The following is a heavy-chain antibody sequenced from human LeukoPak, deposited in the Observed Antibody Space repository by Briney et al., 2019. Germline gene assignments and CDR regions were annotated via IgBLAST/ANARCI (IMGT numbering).Heavy chain of an antibody. CDR1: GGSISSSSYY. CDR3: AGLVGRYSSGLYYYYFDY. V-gene: IGHV4-39*07. D-gene: IGHD3-22*01. CDR2: IYYSGST. Sequence: PSETLSLTCIVSGGSISSSSYYWGWIRQPPGKGLEWIGSIYYSGSTYYNPSLKSRVTISIDKSKNQFFLNLSSVTAADTAVYYCAGLVGRYSSGLYYYYFDYWGQGTLVTVSS. J-gene: IGHJ4*02.